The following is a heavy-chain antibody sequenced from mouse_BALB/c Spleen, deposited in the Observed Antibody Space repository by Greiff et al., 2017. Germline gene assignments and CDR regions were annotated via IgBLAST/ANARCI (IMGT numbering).Heavy chain of an antibody. CDR2: IRSKSNNYAT. D-gene: IGHD2-3*01. Sequence: EVHLVESGGGLVQPKGSLKLSCAASGFTFNTYAMNWVRQAPGKGLEWVARIRSKSNNYATYYADSVKDRFTISRDDSQSMLYLQMNNLKTEDTAMYYCVRQEGYYVPHYYAMDYWGQGTSVTVSS. CDR1: GFTFNTYA. V-gene: IGHV10-1*02. J-gene: IGHJ4*01. CDR3: VRQEGYYVPHYYAMDY.